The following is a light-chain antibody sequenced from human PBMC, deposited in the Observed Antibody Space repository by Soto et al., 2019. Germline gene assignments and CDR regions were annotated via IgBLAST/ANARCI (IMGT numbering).Light chain of an antibody. V-gene: IGLV1-40*01. Sequence: QSVLTQPPSVSGAPGQRVTVSCTGSSSNIGAGYDVHWYQQLPGTAPKLLIYGNNNRPSGVPDRFSGSKSGTSASLAITGLQTDDEADYYCSSYGGSNNLLFGGGTKVTVL. CDR1: SSNIGAGYD. J-gene: IGLJ2*01. CDR3: SSYGGSNNLL. CDR2: GNN.